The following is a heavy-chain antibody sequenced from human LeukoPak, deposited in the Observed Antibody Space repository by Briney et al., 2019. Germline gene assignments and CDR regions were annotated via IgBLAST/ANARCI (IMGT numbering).Heavy chain of an antibody. D-gene: IGHD6-25*01. V-gene: IGHV4-31*03. Sequence: SETLSLTCTVSGGSISSGGYYWSWIRPHPGKGLEWIGYIFYSGSTYYNPSLKSRVTISVDTSKNQFSLKLSSVTAADTAVYYCARDTISGHFDYWGQGTLVTVSS. J-gene: IGHJ4*02. CDR3: ARDTISGHFDY. CDR2: IFYSGST. CDR1: GGSISSGGYY.